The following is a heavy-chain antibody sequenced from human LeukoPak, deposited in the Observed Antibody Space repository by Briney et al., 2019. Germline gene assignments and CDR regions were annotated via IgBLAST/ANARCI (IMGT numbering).Heavy chain of an antibody. CDR3: ARDWGLGWGALTGGKSDYYYMDV. D-gene: IGHD7-27*01. J-gene: IGHJ6*03. Sequence: ASVKVSCKASGYTFTSYGISWVRQAPGQGLERMGWISAYNGNTNYAQKLQGRVTMTTDTSTSTAYMELRSLRSDDTAVYYCARDWGLGWGALTGGKSDYYYMDVWGKGTTVTVSS. CDR1: GYTFTSYG. V-gene: IGHV1-18*01. CDR2: ISAYNGNT.